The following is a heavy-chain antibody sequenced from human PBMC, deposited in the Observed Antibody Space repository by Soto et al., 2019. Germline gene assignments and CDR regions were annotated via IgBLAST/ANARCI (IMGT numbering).Heavy chain of an antibody. V-gene: IGHV3-48*03. D-gene: IGHD4-17*01. CDR2: ISSSGSTI. CDR1: GFTFSSYE. Sequence: EVQLVESGGGLVQPGGSLRLSCAASGFTFSSYEMNWVRQAPGKGLEWVSYISSSGSTIYYADSVKGRFTISRDNAKNSLYLQMNRLRAEDTAVYYCARDYGGNSDPSYWGQGTLVTVSS. J-gene: IGHJ4*02. CDR3: ARDYGGNSDPSY.